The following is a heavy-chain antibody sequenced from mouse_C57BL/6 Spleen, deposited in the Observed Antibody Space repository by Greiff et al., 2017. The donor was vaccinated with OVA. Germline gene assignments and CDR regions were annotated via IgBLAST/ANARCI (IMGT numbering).Heavy chain of an antibody. CDR2: IYPGDGDT. V-gene: IGHV1-82*01. Sequence: QVQLKESGPELVKPGASVKISCKASGYAFSSSWMNWVKQRPGKGLEWIGRIYPGDGDTNYNGKFKGKATLTADKSSSTAYMQLSSLTSEDSAVYFCARSQAYYSNPFDYWGQGTTLTVSS. CDR1: GYAFSSSW. J-gene: IGHJ2*01. CDR3: ARSQAYYSNPFDY. D-gene: IGHD2-5*01.